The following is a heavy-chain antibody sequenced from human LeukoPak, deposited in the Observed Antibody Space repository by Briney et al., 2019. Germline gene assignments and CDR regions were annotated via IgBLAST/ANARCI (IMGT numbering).Heavy chain of an antibody. CDR3: ARAGSHWHYVY. CDR1: GFTFSGFS. D-gene: IGHD3-10*01. CDR2: IKQDGSER. V-gene: IGHV3-7*01. Sequence: GGSLRLSCAASGFTFSGFSMSWVRQSPTKGLEWVANIKQDGSERYYVDSVKGRFTISRDNAKNSLSLQMNNLRVEDTAVYYCARAGSHWHYVYWGQGTVVTVS. J-gene: IGHJ4*02.